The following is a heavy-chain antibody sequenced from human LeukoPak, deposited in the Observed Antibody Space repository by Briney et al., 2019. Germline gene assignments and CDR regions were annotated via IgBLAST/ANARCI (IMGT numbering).Heavy chain of an antibody. CDR2: IYYSGST. CDR3: ARADYYDSSGYYYGPPGDDAFDI. D-gene: IGHD3-22*01. Sequence: SETLSLTCTVSGGSISSYCWSWVRQPPGKGLEWIGYIYYSGSTNYNPSLKSRVTISVDTSKNQFSLKLSSVTAADTAVYYCARADYYDSSGYYYGPPGDDAFDIWGQGTMVTVSS. V-gene: IGHV4-59*01. J-gene: IGHJ3*02. CDR1: GGSISSYC.